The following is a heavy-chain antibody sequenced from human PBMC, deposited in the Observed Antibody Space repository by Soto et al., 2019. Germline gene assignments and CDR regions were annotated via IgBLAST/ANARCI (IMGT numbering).Heavy chain of an antibody. Sequence: PRGSLRLSCAASGFSFIRYAMMWVRQAPGKGQEWVAGMTGSGGDIRYADSVKGRFTISKDNSKNTLYLQMNSLRAEDTAIYYCAKDAVYNDGLWLVANWGQGTLVTVSS. CDR2: MTGSGGDI. D-gene: IGHD5-12*01. V-gene: IGHV3-23*01. J-gene: IGHJ4*02. CDR3: AKDAVYNDGLWLVAN. CDR1: GFSFIRYA.